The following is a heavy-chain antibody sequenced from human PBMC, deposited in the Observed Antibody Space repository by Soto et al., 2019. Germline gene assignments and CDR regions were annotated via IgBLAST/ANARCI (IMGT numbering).Heavy chain of an antibody. CDR1: GFTFNSYA. J-gene: IGHJ4*02. Sequence: HPGGSLRLSCAASGFTFNSYAMSWVRQAPGKGLEWVSITSGGGGTTYYADSVKGRFAISRDNSKNTLYLEMNSLRAEDTAVYFCAKRYHTTTSCFDYWGQGTLVTVSS. V-gene: IGHV3-23*01. CDR3: AKRYHTTTSCFDY. D-gene: IGHD2-2*01. CDR2: TSGGGGTT.